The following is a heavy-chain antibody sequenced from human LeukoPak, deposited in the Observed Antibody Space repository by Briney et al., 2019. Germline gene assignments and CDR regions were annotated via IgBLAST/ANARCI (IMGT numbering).Heavy chain of an antibody. CDR3: AKLNWNELDYFDY. V-gene: IGHV3-30*18. D-gene: IGHD1-20*01. J-gene: IGHJ4*02. CDR2: ISYDGSNK. Sequence: GGSLRLSCAASGFTFSSYGMHWVRQAPGKGLEWVAVISYDGSNKYYADSVKGRFTISRDNSKNTLYLQMSSLRAEDTAVYYCAKLNWNELDYFDYWGQGTLVTVSS. CDR1: GFTFSSYG.